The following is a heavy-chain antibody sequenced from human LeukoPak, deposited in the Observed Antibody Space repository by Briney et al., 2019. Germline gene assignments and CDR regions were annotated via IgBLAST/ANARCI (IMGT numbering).Heavy chain of an antibody. V-gene: IGHV3-30*02. J-gene: IGHJ5*02. CDR2: IRYDGSHR. Sequence: GGSLRLSCAASGFTFNTYGMHWVRQAPGKGPDWVAYIRYDGSHREYADSVKGRFTISRDNSKSTVYLQMTSLRVEDTASYYCAKEFGDCTGGNCYSYHFDPWGQGTLVTVSS. D-gene: IGHD2-15*01. CDR3: AKEFGDCTGGNCYSYHFDP. CDR1: GFTFNTYG.